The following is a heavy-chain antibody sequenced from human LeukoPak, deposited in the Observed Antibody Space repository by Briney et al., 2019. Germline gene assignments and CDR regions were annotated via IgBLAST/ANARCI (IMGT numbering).Heavy chain of an antibody. D-gene: IGHD6-6*01. J-gene: IGHJ4*02. CDR3: ARERSSSSDY. V-gene: IGHV4-38-2*02. CDR1: GYSISSGYY. CDR2: IYHSGGT. Sequence: SETLSLTCAVSGYSISSGYYWGWIRQPPGKGLEWIGSIYHSGGTYYNPSLKSRVTISVDTSKNQFSLKLSSVTAADAAIYCCARERSSSSDYWGQGTLVTVSS.